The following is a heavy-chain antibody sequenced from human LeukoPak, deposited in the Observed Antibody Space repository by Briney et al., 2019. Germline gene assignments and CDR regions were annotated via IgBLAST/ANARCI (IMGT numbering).Heavy chain of an antibody. CDR2: IYNSGTT. Sequence: SETLSLTCTVSGGSFSSYYWTWIRQPAGKGLEWIGRIYNSGTTNYSPSLESRVTMSLDTSKNRFSLSLSSVTAADTAVYYCARNRLGATGHWRIDVWGRGTLVTVSS. D-gene: IGHD1-26*01. CDR1: GGSFSSYY. J-gene: IGHJ2*01. V-gene: IGHV4-4*07. CDR3: ARNRLGATGHWRIDV.